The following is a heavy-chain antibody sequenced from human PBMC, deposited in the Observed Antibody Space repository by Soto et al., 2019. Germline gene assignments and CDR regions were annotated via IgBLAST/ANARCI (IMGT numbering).Heavy chain of an antibody. CDR1: GYTFTSYG. J-gene: IGHJ4*02. V-gene: IGHV1-18*01. CDR2: ISAYNGNT. D-gene: IGHD2-15*01. Sequence: QVQLVQSGAEVKKPGASVKVSCKASGYTFTSYGISWVRQAPGQGLEWMGWISAYNGNTNYAQKLQGRVTMTTDTSTSTAYMQMRSLRSDATAVYYCARDLRYCSGGSCSSVGYWGQGTLVTVSS. CDR3: ARDLRYCSGGSCSSVGY.